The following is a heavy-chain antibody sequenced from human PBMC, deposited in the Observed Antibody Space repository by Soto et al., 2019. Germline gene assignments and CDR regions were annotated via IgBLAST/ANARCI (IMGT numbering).Heavy chain of an antibody. Sequence: PSETLSLTCTVSGGSISRYFWSWIRQPPGKGLEWIGYISDSGSTNYHPSLRSRVTISVDTSKNRFSLKLRSVTAADTAVYYCARTVSGYYFDHWGQGSLVTVSS. CDR2: ISDSGST. V-gene: IGHV4-59*01. J-gene: IGHJ4*02. CDR1: GGSISRYF. CDR3: ARTVSGYYFDH. D-gene: IGHD3-22*01.